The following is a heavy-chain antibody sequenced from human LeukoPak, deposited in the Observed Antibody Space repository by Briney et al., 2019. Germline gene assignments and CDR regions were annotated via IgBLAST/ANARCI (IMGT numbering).Heavy chain of an antibody. CDR2: INPHSGET. CDR3: ARRGYDHSALDY. V-gene: IGHV1-2*02. Sequence: ASVKASCKASGYSFTKYYIHWVRQAPGQGLEWMGWINPHSGETHYAQTFQGRVTMTRDTSTSTAYMELTSLRSDDVSVYYCARRGYDHSALDYWGQGTLVTVSS. CDR1: GYSFTKYY. J-gene: IGHJ4*02. D-gene: IGHD5-12*01.